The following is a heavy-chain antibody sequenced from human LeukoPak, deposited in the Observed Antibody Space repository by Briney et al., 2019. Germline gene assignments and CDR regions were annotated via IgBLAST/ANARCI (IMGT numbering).Heavy chain of an antibody. CDR2: IYTSGST. J-gene: IGHJ4*02. Sequence: PSETLSLTCTVSGGSISSYYWSWLRQPAGKGLEWIGRIYTSGSTNYNPSLKSRVTMSVDTSKNQFSLKLSSVTAADTAVYYCARDKYYYDSSGYSFDYWGQGTLVTVSS. D-gene: IGHD3-22*01. V-gene: IGHV4-4*07. CDR3: ARDKYYYDSSGYSFDY. CDR1: GGSISSYY.